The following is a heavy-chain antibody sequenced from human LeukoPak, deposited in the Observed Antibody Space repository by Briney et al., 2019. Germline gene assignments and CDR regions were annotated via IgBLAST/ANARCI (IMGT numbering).Heavy chain of an antibody. CDR3: ARSYYYGSGSDY. V-gene: IGHV1-69*13. Sequence: ASVKVSCKASGYTFSSYAISWVRQAPGQGLEWMGGIIPIFGTANYAQKFQGRVTITADESTSTAYMELSSLRSEDTAVYYCARSYYYGSGSDYWGQGTLVTVSS. CDR2: IIPIFGTA. J-gene: IGHJ4*02. D-gene: IGHD3-10*01. CDR1: GYTFSSYA.